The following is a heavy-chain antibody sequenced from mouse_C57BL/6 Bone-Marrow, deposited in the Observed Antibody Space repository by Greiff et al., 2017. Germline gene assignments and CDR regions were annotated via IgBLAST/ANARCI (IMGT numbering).Heavy chain of an antibody. V-gene: IGHV1-81*01. Sequence: VQLQQSGAELARPGASVKLSCKASGYTFTSYGISWVKQRTGQGLEWIGEIYPRSGNTYYNEKFKGKATLTADKSSSTAYMELRSLTSEDSAVXFCARGYGSKYYYAMDYWGQGTSVTVSS. CDR1: GYTFTSYG. CDR3: ARGYGSKYYYAMDY. D-gene: IGHD1-1*01. CDR2: IYPRSGNT. J-gene: IGHJ4*01.